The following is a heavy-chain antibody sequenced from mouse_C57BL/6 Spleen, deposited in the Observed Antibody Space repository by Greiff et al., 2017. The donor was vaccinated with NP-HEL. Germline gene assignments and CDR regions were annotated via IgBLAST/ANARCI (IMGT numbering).Heavy chain of an antibody. CDR2: INPNNGGT. V-gene: IGHV1-22*01. D-gene: IGHD2-5*01. Sequence: EVQLQQSGPELVKPGASVKMSCKASGYTFTDYNMHWVKQSHGKSLEWIGYINPNNGGTSYNQKFKGKATLTVNKSSSTAYMELRSLTAEDSAVYYCARGGYSNLCAYWGQGTLVTVSA. J-gene: IGHJ3*01. CDR1: GYTFTDYN. CDR3: ARGGYSNLCAY.